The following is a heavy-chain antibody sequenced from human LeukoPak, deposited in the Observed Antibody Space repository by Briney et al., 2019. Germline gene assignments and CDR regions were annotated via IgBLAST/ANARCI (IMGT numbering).Heavy chain of an antibody. Sequence: ASVKVSCKASGYSFISFYMYWVRQAPGQGLEWMGVINPSDGSTSYAQKFQGRVTITADESTSTAYVELSSLRSEDTAIYYCARDTVASLDYWGQGTLVTVSS. CDR2: INPSDGST. J-gene: IGHJ4*02. D-gene: IGHD6-19*01. CDR1: GYSFISFY. V-gene: IGHV1-46*01. CDR3: ARDTVASLDY.